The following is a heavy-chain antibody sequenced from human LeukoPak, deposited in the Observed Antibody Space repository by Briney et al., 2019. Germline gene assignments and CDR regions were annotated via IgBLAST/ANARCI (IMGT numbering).Heavy chain of an antibody. CDR3: ARGVGLRLRYFDWLSGGGVYFDY. CDR1: GGSISSGGYY. D-gene: IGHD3-9*01. Sequence: SETLSLTCTVSGGSISSGGYYWSWIRQHPGKGLEWIGYIYYSGSTYYNPSLKSRVTISVDTSKNQFSLKLSSVTAADTAVYYCARGVGLRLRYFDWLSGGGVYFDYWGQGTLVTVSS. J-gene: IGHJ4*02. V-gene: IGHV4-31*03. CDR2: IYYSGST.